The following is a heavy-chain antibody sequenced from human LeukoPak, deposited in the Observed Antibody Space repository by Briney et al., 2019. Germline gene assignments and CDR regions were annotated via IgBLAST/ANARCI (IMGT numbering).Heavy chain of an antibody. CDR3: AKATVAGAFDI. V-gene: IGHV3-9*01. J-gene: IGHJ3*02. CDR1: GFTFDDYA. CDR2: ISWNSGSI. D-gene: IGHD6-19*01. Sequence: PGRSLRLSCAASGFTFDDYAMHWVRQAPGKGLEWVSGISWNSGSIGYADSVKGRFTISRDNAKSSLYLQMNSLRAEDTALYYCAKATVAGAFDIWGQGTMVTVSS.